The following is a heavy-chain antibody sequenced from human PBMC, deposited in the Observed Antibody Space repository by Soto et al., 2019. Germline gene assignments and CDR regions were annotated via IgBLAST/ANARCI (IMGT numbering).Heavy chain of an antibody. J-gene: IGHJ3*02. V-gene: IGHV1-69*08. Sequence: SVKVSCKASGGTFSSYTINWVRQAPGQGLEWMGRIIPILDSTNYAQRFQGRITIIADKSTSTAYMELSSLRSEDTAVYYCAREADSSKYSDACDIWAQGTVVTVSS. D-gene: IGHD6-13*01. CDR3: AREADSSKYSDACDI. CDR2: IIPILDST. CDR1: GGTFSSYT.